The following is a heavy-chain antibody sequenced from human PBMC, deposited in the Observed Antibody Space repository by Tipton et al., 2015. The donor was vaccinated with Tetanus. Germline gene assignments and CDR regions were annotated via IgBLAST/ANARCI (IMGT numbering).Heavy chain of an antibody. J-gene: IGHJ5*02. CDR3: ARGSTPQAERSGYPNWFDP. CDR1: GGSISSSSYY. CDR2: IYHSGST. Sequence: TLSLTCTVSGGSISSSSYYWGWIRQPPGKGLEWIGSIYHSGSTNYNPSLKSRVTISVDTSKNQFSLKLSSVTAADTAVYYCARGSTPQAERSGYPNWFDPWGQGTLVTVSS. V-gene: IGHV4-39*07. D-gene: IGHD3-3*01.